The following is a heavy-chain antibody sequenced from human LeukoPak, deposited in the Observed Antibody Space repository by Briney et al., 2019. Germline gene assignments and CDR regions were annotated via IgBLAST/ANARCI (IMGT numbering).Heavy chain of an antibody. Sequence: GASVKVSCKASGYTFTSYAMHWVRQAPGQRLEWMGWINASNGNTKYSQKFQGRVTITRDTSASTAYMELSSLRSEDTAVYYCARDNNIAAFDYWGQGTLVTVSS. D-gene: IGHD6-13*01. J-gene: IGHJ4*02. CDR2: INASNGNT. V-gene: IGHV1-3*01. CDR1: GYTFTSYA. CDR3: ARDNNIAAFDY.